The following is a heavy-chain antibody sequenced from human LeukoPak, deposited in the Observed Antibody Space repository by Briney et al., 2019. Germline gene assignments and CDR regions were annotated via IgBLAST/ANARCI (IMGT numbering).Heavy chain of an antibody. CDR1: GGSFSGYY. Sequence: SETLSLTCAVYGGSFSGYYWSWIRQPPGKGLEWIGEINHSGSTNYNPSLKSRVTISVDTSKNQFSLKLSSVTAADTAVYYCASHYGSGSSAVFNWGQGTLVTVSS. CDR3: ASHYGSGSSAVFN. J-gene: IGHJ4*02. V-gene: IGHV4-34*01. D-gene: IGHD3-10*01. CDR2: INHSGST.